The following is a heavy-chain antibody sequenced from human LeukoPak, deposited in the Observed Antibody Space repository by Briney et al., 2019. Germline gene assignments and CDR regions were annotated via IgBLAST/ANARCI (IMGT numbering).Heavy chain of an antibody. Sequence: ASVKVSCKASGYTFTSYYMHWVRQAPGQGLEWMGWINPNSGGTNYAQKFQGRVTMTRDTSISTAYMELSRLRSDDTAVYYCAREMDYDILTGYYPYYFDYWGQGTLVTVSS. CDR2: INPNSGGT. CDR3: AREMDYDILTGYYPYYFDY. D-gene: IGHD3-9*01. J-gene: IGHJ4*02. V-gene: IGHV1-2*02. CDR1: GYTFTSYY.